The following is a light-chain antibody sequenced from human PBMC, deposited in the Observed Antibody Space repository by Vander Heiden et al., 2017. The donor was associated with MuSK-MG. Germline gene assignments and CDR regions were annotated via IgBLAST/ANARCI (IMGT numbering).Light chain of an antibody. CDR1: NIGSKS. CDR3: QVWDSSSDHPNLV. J-gene: IGLJ3*02. V-gene: IGLV3-21*04. CDR2: YDS. Sequence: SYVLTQPPSVSVAPGKTARITCGGNNIGSKSVHWYQQKPGQAPVLVIYYDSDRPSGIPERFSGSNSGNTATLNISRVEAGDEADYYCQVWDSSSDHPNLVLGGGTKLTVL.